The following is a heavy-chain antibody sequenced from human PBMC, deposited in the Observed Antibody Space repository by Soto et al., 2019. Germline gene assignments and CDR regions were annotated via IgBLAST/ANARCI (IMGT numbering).Heavy chain of an antibody. Sequence: PXESLRLSFAASGFTFSYFCVHWVRQAPGKGLVWLSHINSDGSFTSYADSVKGRFTISRDNAKNTLYLQMNSLRAEDTAVYYCARSYCSGYACNSEGPDYWGQGTLVTVSS. CDR2: INSDGSFT. V-gene: IGHV3-74*01. CDR1: GFTFSYFC. D-gene: IGHD2-15*01. CDR3: ARSYCSGYACNSEGPDY. J-gene: IGHJ4*02.